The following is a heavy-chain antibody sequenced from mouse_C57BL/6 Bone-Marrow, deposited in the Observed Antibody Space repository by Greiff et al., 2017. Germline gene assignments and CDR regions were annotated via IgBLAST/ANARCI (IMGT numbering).Heavy chain of an antibody. CDR3: AEGGGVATRYFDV. D-gene: IGHD1-1*01. CDR2: INPSNGGT. J-gene: IGHJ1*03. V-gene: IGHV1-53*01. Sequence: QVQLQQPGTELVKPGASVKLSCKASGYTFTSYWMHWVKQRPGQGLEWIGNINPSNGGTNYNEKFKSKDTLTVDKSSSTAYMQLSSLTSEDSAVYYCAEGGGVATRYFDVWGTGTTVTVSS. CDR1: GYTFTSYW.